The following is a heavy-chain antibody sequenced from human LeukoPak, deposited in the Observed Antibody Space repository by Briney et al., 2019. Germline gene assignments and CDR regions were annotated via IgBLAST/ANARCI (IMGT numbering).Heavy chain of an antibody. CDR2: IWYDGSNK. CDR3: ARGLKDPIAVAASNVYYFDY. V-gene: IGHV3-33*01. D-gene: IGHD6-19*01. Sequence: QPGRSLRLSCAASGFTFSSYGMHWVRQAPGKGLEWVAVIWYDGSNKYYADSVKGRFTISRDNSKNTLYLQMNSLRAEDTAVYYCARGLKDPIAVAASNVYYFDYWGQGTLVTVSS. J-gene: IGHJ4*02. CDR1: GFTFSSYG.